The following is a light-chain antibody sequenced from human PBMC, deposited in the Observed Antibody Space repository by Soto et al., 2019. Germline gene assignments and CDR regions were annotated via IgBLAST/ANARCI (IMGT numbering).Light chain of an antibody. J-gene: IGLJ1*01. V-gene: IGLV1-40*01. CDR1: SANIGAAYN. CDR3: GSYTTRSNYV. Sequence: QSVLTQPPSVSGAPGQRVTISCTGSSANIGAAYNVDWYQQLPGTAPKLLIYDNNNRPSGVPARFSGSKSGTSASLAIAGLQAEDEGDYYCGSYTTRSNYVFGTGTKVTVL. CDR2: DNN.